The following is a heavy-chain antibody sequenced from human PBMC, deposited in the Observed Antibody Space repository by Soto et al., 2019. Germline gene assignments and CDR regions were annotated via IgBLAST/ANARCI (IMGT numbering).Heavy chain of an antibody. V-gene: IGHV3-49*03. J-gene: IGHJ4*02. CDR1: GFTFGDYA. Sequence: GGSLRLSCTASGFTFGDYAMSWFRQAPGKGLEWVGFIRSKAYGGTTEYAASVKGRFTISRDDSKSIAYLQMNSLKTEDTAVYYCTRDLPPPITMIVVVTRFDYWGQGTLVTVSS. CDR2: IRSKAYGGTT. CDR3: TRDLPPPITMIVVVTRFDY. D-gene: IGHD3-22*01.